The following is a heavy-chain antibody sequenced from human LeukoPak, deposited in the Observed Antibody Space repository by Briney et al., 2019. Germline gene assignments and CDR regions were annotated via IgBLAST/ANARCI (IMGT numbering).Heavy chain of an antibody. CDR3: ARERAYDYVWGSYRYTGYFDY. V-gene: IGHV3-7*01. Sequence: GGSLRFSCAASGFTFSSYWMSWVRQAPGKGLEWVANIKQDGSEKYYVDSVKGRFTISRDNARNSLYLQMNSLRAEDTAVYYCARERAYDYVWGSYRYTGYFDYWGQGTLVTVSS. CDR2: IKQDGSEK. D-gene: IGHD3-16*02. J-gene: IGHJ4*02. CDR1: GFTFSSYW.